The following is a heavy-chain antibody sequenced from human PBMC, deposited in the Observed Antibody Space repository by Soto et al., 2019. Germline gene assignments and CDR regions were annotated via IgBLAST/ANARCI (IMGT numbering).Heavy chain of an antibody. D-gene: IGHD6-6*01. CDR3: ARSEQLSVMDV. CDR2: IYYSGST. J-gene: IGHJ4*02. V-gene: IGHV4-59*01. CDR1: GGSISSYY. Sequence: PSETLSLTCTVSGGSISSYYGSWIRQPPGKGLEWIGYIYYSGSTNYNPSLKSRVTISVDTSKNQFSLKLSSVTAADTAVYYCARSEQLSVMDVWGQGTLVTVSS.